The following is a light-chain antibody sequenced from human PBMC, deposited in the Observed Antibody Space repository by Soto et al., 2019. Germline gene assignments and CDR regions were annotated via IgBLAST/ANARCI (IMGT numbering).Light chain of an antibody. CDR3: QVWDSSTDPYYV. V-gene: IGLV3-21*02. CDR1: NIGSRS. J-gene: IGLJ1*01. Sequence: SYELTQPPSVSVAPGQTARVTCGGNNIGSRSVHWYQQKPGQAPVLVVHDDIDRPSGIPERFSGSNSGNTATLTISRVEAEDEADYYCQVWDSSTDPYYVFGAGTKVTVL. CDR2: DDI.